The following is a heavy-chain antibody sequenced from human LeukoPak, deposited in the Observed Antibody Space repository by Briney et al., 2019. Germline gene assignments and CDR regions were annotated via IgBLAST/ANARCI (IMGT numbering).Heavy chain of an antibody. Sequence: GGSLRLSCAASGFTFSNYGMHWVRQAPGKGLEWVAFIRYDGNNKYYADSLKGRFTISRDNSKNTLYLQMNSLRVEDTAVYYCAKVAKYYYGSETYYFFEHWGQGTPVTASS. D-gene: IGHD3-10*01. V-gene: IGHV3-30*02. CDR1: GFTFSNYG. J-gene: IGHJ4*02. CDR2: IRYDGNNK. CDR3: AKVAKYYYGSETYYFFEH.